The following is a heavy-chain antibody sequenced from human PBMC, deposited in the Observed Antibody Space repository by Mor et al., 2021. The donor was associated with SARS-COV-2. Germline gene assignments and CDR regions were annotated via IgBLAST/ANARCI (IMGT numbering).Heavy chain of an antibody. CDR2: IYHSGST. Sequence: KGLEWIGEIYHSGSTNYNPSLKSRVTISVDKSKNQFSLKLSSVTAADTAVYYCASERYYYYGMDVWGQGTTVTVSS. CDR3: ASERYYYYGMDV. J-gene: IGHJ6*02. V-gene: IGHV4-4*02.